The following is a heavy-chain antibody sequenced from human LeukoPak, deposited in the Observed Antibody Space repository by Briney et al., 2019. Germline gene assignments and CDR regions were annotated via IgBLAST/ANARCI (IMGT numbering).Heavy chain of an antibody. Sequence: GSLRLSCAASGFTFSSYSMNWIRQPPGKGLEWIGYVYYSGSTNYNPSLKSRVTISVDTSKNQFSLNLSSMTAADTAVYYCATRDSGYDAWYFDLWGRGTLVTVSS. CDR3: ATRDSGYDAWYFDL. CDR1: GFTFSSYS. CDR2: VYYSGST. J-gene: IGHJ2*01. V-gene: IGHV4-59*01. D-gene: IGHD5-12*01.